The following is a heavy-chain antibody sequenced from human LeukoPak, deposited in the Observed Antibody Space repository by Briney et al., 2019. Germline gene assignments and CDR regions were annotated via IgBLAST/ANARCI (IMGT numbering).Heavy chain of an antibody. Sequence: SETLSLTYAVYGGFFSGYYWSWIRQPRGKGLEWIGEINHSGSTNNNPSIKSRVTISVDTSKNQFSLKLSSVTAADTAVYYCASVHCTNGVCPRNWFDPWGQGTLVTVSS. CDR1: GGFFSGYY. CDR2: INHSGST. D-gene: IGHD2-8*01. V-gene: IGHV4-34*01. J-gene: IGHJ5*02. CDR3: ASVHCTNGVCPRNWFDP.